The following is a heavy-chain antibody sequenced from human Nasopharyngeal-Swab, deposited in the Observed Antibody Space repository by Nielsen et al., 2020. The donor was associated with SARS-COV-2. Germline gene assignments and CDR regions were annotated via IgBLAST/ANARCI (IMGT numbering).Heavy chain of an antibody. Sequence: GGSLRLSCAASGFTFSSYGMHWVRQAPGKGLEWVAVISYDGSNKYYADSVKGRFTISRDNSKNTLYLQMNSLRAEDTAVYYCAKDMGIADDSFDYWSQGTLVTVSS. CDR2: ISYDGSNK. CDR3: AKDMGIADDSFDY. CDR1: GFTFSSYG. J-gene: IGHJ4*02. D-gene: IGHD6-13*01. V-gene: IGHV3-30*18.